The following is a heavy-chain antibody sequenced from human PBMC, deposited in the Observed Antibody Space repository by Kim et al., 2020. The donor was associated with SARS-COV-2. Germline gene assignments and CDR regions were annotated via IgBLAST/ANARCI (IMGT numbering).Heavy chain of an antibody. D-gene: IGHD3-10*01. CDR3: ARDYSGIATII. Sequence: NSNPPLKSRVTISVDTSKNQFSLKLSSVTAADTAVYYCARDYSGIATIIWGQGTLVTVSS. V-gene: IGHV4-59*01. J-gene: IGHJ4*02.